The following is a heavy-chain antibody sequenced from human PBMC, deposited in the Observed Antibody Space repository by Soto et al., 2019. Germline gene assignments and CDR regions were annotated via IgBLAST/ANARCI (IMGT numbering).Heavy chain of an antibody. D-gene: IGHD3-10*01. V-gene: IGHV4-34*01. CDR1: GGSFSGYY. J-gene: IGHJ6*02. Sequence: SAPLSLTCAVYGGSFSGYYWSWLRQPPGKGLEWIGEINHSGSTKYNPPLKSRVTISVDTSKNQFSLKLSSVTAADTAVYYCARGGNIGSGSYYWRTYYYYGMDVWGQGTTVT. CDR2: INHSGST. CDR3: ARGGNIGSGSYYWRTYYYYGMDV.